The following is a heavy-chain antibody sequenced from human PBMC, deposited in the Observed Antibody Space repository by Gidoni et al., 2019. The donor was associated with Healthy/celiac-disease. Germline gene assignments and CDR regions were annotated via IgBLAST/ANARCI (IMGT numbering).Heavy chain of an antibody. D-gene: IGHD6-6*01. CDR3: AREGSRWYSSSGTDY. CDR1: AFTFSSYS. J-gene: IGHJ4*02. V-gene: IGHV3-21*01. CDR2: ISSSSSYI. Sequence: EVQLVESGGGLVKPGGSLRLSCAASAFTFSSYSMNWVRQAPGKGLEWVSSISSSSSYIYYADSVKGRFTISRDNAKNSLYLQMNSLRAEDTAVYYCAREGSRWYSSSGTDYWGQGTLVTVSS.